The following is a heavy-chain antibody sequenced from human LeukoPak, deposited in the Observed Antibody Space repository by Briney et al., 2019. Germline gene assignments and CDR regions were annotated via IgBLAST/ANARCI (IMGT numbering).Heavy chain of an antibody. J-gene: IGHJ4*02. CDR3: VRDLRESDF. CDR2: INPDGSTT. Sequence: GGSLRLSCAASGFTFSSYWMHWVRQAPGKGLVWVSRINPDGSTTNYADSVQGRFTISRDNAKNMLYLQMNSLSAEDTAVYYCVRDLRESDFWGQGTLVTVSS. V-gene: IGHV3-74*01. CDR1: GFTFSSYW.